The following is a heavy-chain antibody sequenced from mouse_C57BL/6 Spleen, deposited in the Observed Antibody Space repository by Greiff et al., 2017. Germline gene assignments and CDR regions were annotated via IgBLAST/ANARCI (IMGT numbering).Heavy chain of an antibody. Sequence: EVQLQQSGPELVKPGASVKIPCKASGYTFTDYNMDWVKQSHGKSLEWIGDINPNNGGTIYNQKFKGQATLTVYQSSSTAYMELRSLTSEDTAVYYSARAYYSNAYAMDYWGQGTSVTVSS. V-gene: IGHV1-18*01. CDR2: INPNNGGT. CDR1: GYTFTDYN. D-gene: IGHD2-5*01. CDR3: ARAYYSNAYAMDY. J-gene: IGHJ4*01.